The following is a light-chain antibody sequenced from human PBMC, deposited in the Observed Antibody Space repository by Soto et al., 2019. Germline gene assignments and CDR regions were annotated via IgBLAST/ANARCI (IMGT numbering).Light chain of an antibody. CDR2: GAS. V-gene: IGKV3-20*01. Sequence: EIVLTQSPGTLSLSPGERATLSCRASQSVSSSYLAWYQQKPGQAPRLLIYGASSRATGIPDRFSGSGSVTDFTLTISRLEPEDLAVYYWQQYGSSLLTFGQGTRLEIK. J-gene: IGKJ5*01. CDR1: QSVSSSY. CDR3: QQYGSSLLT.